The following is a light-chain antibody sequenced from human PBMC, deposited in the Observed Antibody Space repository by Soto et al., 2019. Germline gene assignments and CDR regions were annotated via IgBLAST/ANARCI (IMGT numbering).Light chain of an antibody. V-gene: IGLV2-14*01. Sequence: QSVLTQPASVSGSPGQSITISCTGTSSDVGTYNYVSWYQQHPGKAPKLIIYEVSNRPSGVSNRFSGSKSGNTASLTISGLQAEDEAHYYCNSFTRGSTWVFGGGTKVTVL. CDR2: EVS. J-gene: IGLJ3*02. CDR1: SSDVGTYNY. CDR3: NSFTRGSTWV.